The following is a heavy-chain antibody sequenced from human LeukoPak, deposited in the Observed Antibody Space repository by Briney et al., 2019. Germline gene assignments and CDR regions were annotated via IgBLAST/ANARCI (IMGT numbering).Heavy chain of an antibody. Sequence: PSETLSLTCTVSGGSISSGGYYWSWIRQHPGKGLEWIGYIYYSGGTYYNPSLKSRVTISVDTSKNQFSLKLSSVTAADTAVYYCAREIPSSSGYYYYYYMDVWGKGTTVTVSS. CDR3: AREIPSSSGYYYYYYMDV. D-gene: IGHD6-6*01. CDR2: IYYSGGT. J-gene: IGHJ6*03. CDR1: GGSISSGGYY. V-gene: IGHV4-31*03.